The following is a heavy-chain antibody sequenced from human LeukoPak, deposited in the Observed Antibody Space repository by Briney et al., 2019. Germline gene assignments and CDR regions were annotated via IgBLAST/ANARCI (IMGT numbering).Heavy chain of an antibody. D-gene: IGHD2-15*01. CDR2: IYSGGNI. Sequence: GGSLRLSCAASGFTFSSYGMHWVRQAPGKGLEWVSVIYSGGNIYYIESVKGRFTISRDTSKNTLYLQMNSLRAEDTAVYFCAGRHCSGGGCYFAGADPFDYWGQGTLVTVSS. CDR1: GFTFSSYG. CDR3: AGRHCSGGGCYFAGADPFDY. V-gene: IGHV3-NL1*01. J-gene: IGHJ4*02.